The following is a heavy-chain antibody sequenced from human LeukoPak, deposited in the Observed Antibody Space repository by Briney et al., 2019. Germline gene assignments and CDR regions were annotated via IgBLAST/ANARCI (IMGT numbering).Heavy chain of an antibody. J-gene: IGHJ4*02. CDR2: ISGSGGST. Sequence: GGSLRLSCAASGFTFSSYTMSWVRQAPGKGLEWVSGISGSGGSTYYADSVKGRFTISRDNSKNTLYLQMDSLRAEDTAVYYCATDRLVGASGPYYFDYWGQGTLVTVSS. CDR1: GFTFSSYT. D-gene: IGHD1-26*01. CDR3: ATDRLVGASGPYYFDY. V-gene: IGHV3-23*01.